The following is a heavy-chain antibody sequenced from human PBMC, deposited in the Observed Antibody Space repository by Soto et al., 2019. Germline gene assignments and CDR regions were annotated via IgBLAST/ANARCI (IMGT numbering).Heavy chain of an antibody. CDR2: IYSGGST. V-gene: IGHV3-66*01. CDR1: GFTVSSNY. Sequence: PGGSLRLSCAASGFTVSSNYMSWVRQAPGKGLEWVSVIYSGGSTYYADSVKGRFTISRDNSKNTLYLQMDSLRAEDTAVYYCARAYSSSWYSFGPYGMDVWGQGTTVTSP. D-gene: IGHD6-13*01. CDR3: ARAYSSSWYSFGPYGMDV. J-gene: IGHJ6*02.